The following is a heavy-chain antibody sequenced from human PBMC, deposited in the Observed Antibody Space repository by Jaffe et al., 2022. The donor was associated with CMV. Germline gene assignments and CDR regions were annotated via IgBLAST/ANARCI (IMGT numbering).Heavy chain of an antibody. Sequence: EVQLVQSGAEVKKPGESLRISCKGSGYSFTSYWISWVRQMPGKGLEWMGRIDPSDSYTNYSPSFQGHVTISADKSISTAYLQWSSLKASDTAMYYCARHYGSDTAMANYYYYYMDVWGKGTTVTVSS. D-gene: IGHD5-18*01. V-gene: IGHV5-10-1*03. J-gene: IGHJ6*03. CDR3: ARHYGSDTAMANYYYYYMDV. CDR2: IDPSDSYT. CDR1: GYSFTSYW.